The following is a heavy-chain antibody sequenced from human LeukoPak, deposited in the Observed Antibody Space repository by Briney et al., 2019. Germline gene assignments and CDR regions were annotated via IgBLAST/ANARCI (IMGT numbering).Heavy chain of an antibody. Sequence: SETLSLTCTVSGGSVTNYHWSWIRQPAGKGLEWSARFYTGASTTYNPSLNGPATMSVDTSMNHFSLKLTSVTAADTAIYYCATVEVGTVDVFDIWGQGTMVTVSS. CDR2: FYTGAST. CDR3: ATVEVGTVDVFDI. J-gene: IGHJ3*02. CDR1: GGSVTNYH. V-gene: IGHV4-4*07. D-gene: IGHD2-2*01.